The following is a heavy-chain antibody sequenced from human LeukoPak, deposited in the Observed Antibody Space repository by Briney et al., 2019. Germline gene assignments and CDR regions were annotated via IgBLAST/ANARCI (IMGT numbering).Heavy chain of an antibody. CDR1: GGSISSSSYS. D-gene: IGHD6-19*01. Sequence: SSETLSLTCTVSGGSISSSSYSWSWIRQPPGKGLEWIGEINHSGSTNYNPSLKSRVTISVDTSKNQFSLKLSSVTAADTAVYYCARVGKPIAVAGTKTYYFDYWGQGTLVTVSS. J-gene: IGHJ4*02. CDR2: INHSGST. CDR3: ARVGKPIAVAGTKTYYFDY. V-gene: IGHV4-39*07.